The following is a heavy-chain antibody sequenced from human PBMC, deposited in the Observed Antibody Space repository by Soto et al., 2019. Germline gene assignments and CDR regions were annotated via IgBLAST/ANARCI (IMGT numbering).Heavy chain of an antibody. V-gene: IGHV3-30-3*01. CDR2: ISYDGSNK. J-gene: IGHJ4*02. D-gene: IGHD4-17*01. Sequence: PGGSLRLSCAASGFTFSSYAMHWVRQAPGKGLEWVAVISYDGSNKYYAESVKGRFTISRDNSKNTLYLQMNSLRAEDTAVYYCARDPIPIHGDSSFSFDYWGQGTLVTVSS. CDR3: ARDPIPIHGDSSFSFDY. CDR1: GFTFSSYA.